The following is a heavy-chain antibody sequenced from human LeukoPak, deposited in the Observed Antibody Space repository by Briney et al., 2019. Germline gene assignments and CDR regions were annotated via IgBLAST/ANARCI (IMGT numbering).Heavy chain of an antibody. CDR2: ISSSSSTI. CDR1: GFTFSSYS. V-gene: IGHV3-48*04. Sequence: GGSLRLSCAASGFTFSSYSMNWVRQAPGKGLEWVSYISSSSSTIYYADSVKVRFTISRDNAKNSLYLQMNSLRAEDTALYYCGKGRRDQLVGASYYYYYMDVWGKGRTVTVSS. J-gene: IGHJ6*03. D-gene: IGHD6-6*01. CDR3: GKGRRDQLVGASYYYYYMDV.